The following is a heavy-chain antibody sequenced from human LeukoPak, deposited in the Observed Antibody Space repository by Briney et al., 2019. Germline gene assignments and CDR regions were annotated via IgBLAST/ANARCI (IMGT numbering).Heavy chain of an antibody. V-gene: IGHV3-23*01. J-gene: IGHJ4*02. CDR3: AKKYSSSWQRSIDY. CDR1: GFTVSSNYA. Sequence: GGSLRLSCAASGFTVSSNYAMSWVRQPPGKGLEWVSAISGSGGSTYYADSVKGRFTISRDNSKNTLYLQMNSLRAEDTAVYYCAKKYSSSWQRSIDYWGQGTLVTVSS. CDR2: ISGSGGST. D-gene: IGHD6-13*01.